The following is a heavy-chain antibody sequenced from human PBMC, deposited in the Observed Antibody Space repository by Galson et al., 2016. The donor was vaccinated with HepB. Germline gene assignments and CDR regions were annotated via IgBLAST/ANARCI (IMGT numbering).Heavy chain of an antibody. CDR1: GGSISSYY. CDR2: IYFSGST. D-gene: IGHD3-3*01. V-gene: IGHV4-59*12. J-gene: IGHJ6*02. CDR3: ATLSRPPAGYDFWGEGGMDV. Sequence: SETLSLTCTVSGGSISSYYWSWIRQPPGKGLEWIGLIYFSGSTNYNPSLKSRVTISVDTSKNQFSLKLNSVTAADTAVYYCATLSRPPAGYDFWGEGGMDVWGQGTTVTVSS.